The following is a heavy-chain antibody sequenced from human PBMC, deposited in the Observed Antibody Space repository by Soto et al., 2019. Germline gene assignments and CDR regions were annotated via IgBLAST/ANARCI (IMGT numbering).Heavy chain of an antibody. CDR3: ARGERDGYGDYYYYGMDV. CDR1: GYTFTGYY. V-gene: IGHV1-2*02. Sequence: ASVKVSCKASGYTFTGYYMHWVRQAPGQGLEWMGWINPNSGDTNYAQKFQGRVTMTRDTSISTAYMELSRLRSDDTAVYYCARGERDGYGDYYYYGMDVWGQGTTVTVSS. CDR2: INPNSGDT. D-gene: IGHD5-12*01. J-gene: IGHJ6*02.